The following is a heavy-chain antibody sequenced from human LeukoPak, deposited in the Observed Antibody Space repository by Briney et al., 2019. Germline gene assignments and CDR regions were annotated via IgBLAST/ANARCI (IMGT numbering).Heavy chain of an antibody. CDR2: TSSSSSEV. V-gene: IGHV3-21*06. J-gene: IGHJ4*02. Sequence: SGGSLRLSCAASGFTFSAYSMNWIRQAPGKGLEWVSSTSSSSSEVYYADSVRGRFTISRDAAENSLYLQVNNLRAEDTAVYYCARGGGANNWDYYFDYWGRGTLVTVSS. CDR3: ARGGGANNWDYYFDY. D-gene: IGHD1-1*01. CDR1: GFTFSAYS.